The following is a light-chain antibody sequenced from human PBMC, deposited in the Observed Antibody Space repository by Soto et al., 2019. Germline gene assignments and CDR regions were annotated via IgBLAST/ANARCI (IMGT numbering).Light chain of an antibody. CDR1: DSNIGSTA. CDR2: CSN. CDR3: AAWDDDLHVWL. V-gene: IGLV1-44*01. Sequence: QSVLTQPPSVSATPGQGVILSCSGGDSNIGSTAVNWYQQLPGTAPRLLIYCSNQRPSGVPDRISGSKSGTSASLAISGLQSEDEADYYCAAWDDDLHVWLFGGGTQLTVL. J-gene: IGLJ3*02.